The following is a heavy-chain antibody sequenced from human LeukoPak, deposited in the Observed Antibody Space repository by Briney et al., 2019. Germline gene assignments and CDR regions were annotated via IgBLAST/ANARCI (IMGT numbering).Heavy chain of an antibody. CDR2: INHSGST. CDR1: GGSFSGYY. D-gene: IGHD3-22*01. V-gene: IGHV4-34*01. J-gene: IGHJ3*02. Sequence: SETLSLTCAVYGGSFSGYYWSWIRQPPGKGLEWIGEINHSGSTNYNPSLKSRVTISVDTSKNQFSLKLSSVTAADTAVYYCARSSQDYYDSSGYAFDIWGQGTMVTVSS. CDR3: ARSSQDYYDSSGYAFDI.